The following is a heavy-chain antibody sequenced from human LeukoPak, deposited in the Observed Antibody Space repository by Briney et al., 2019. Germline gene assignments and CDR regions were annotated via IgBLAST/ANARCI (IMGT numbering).Heavy chain of an antibody. Sequence: GGSLTLSCAASGFTVSNDYMAWVRQAPGRGLEWVSLIYGDGTTFYTDSVKGRFTISRDNFKNTMYLQMNSLRPEDTALYYCARHCAGAQNWVALDPWGQGTLVTVSS. CDR1: GFTVSNDY. D-gene: IGHD7-27*01. V-gene: IGHV3-66*02. CDR2: IYGDGTT. CDR3: ARHCAGAQNWVALDP. J-gene: IGHJ5*02.